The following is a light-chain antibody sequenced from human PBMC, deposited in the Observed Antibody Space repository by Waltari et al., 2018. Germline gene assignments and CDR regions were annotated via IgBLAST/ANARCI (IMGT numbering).Light chain of an antibody. CDR1: QSVSYY. CDR2: DAS. Sequence: EIVLTQSPATLSLSPGERATLSCRASQSVSYYLAWYQQRPGQAPRLLIYDASSRATGMPARFSGSGSETDFTLTISSLEPEDFAVYYCQQRRTWPLTFGGGTKVEI. J-gene: IGKJ4*01. CDR3: QQRRTWPLT. V-gene: IGKV3-11*01.